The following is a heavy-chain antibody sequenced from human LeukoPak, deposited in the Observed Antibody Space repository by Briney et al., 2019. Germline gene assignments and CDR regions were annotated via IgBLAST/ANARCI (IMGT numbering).Heavy chain of an antibody. D-gene: IGHD2/OR15-2a*01. V-gene: IGHV3-74*01. CDR2: INSDGSWT. CDR3: VTFYETY. Sequence: GGSLRLSCAASGFTFSSNWMHWVRQAPGKGLVWVSHINSDGSWTGYADSVKGRFTISKDNAKNTVSLQMNNLRAEDTAVYYCVTFYETYWGRGTLVTVSS. J-gene: IGHJ4*02. CDR1: GFTFSSNW.